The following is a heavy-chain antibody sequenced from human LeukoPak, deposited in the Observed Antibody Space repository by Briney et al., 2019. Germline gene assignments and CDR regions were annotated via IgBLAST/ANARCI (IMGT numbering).Heavy chain of an antibody. CDR2: IIPIFGTA. D-gene: IGHD3-16*02. Sequence: GASVKVSCKASGYTFTSYGISWVRQAPGQGLEWMGGIIPIFGTANYAQKFQGRVTITADESTSTAYMELSSLRSEDTAVYYCARLDDYVWGSYRGFDYWGQGTLVTVSS. CDR3: ARLDDYVWGSYRGFDY. CDR1: GYTFTSYG. V-gene: IGHV1-69*13. J-gene: IGHJ4*02.